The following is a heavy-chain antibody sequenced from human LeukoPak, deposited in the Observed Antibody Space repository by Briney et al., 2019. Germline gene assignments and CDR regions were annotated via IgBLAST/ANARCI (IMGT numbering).Heavy chain of an antibody. V-gene: IGHV3-13*01. CDR1: GFTFSSYD. CDR3: ATVRGCGGDCYYLDY. Sequence: GGSLRLSCAASGFTFSSYDMHWVRQATGKGLEWVSAIGTAGDTYYPGSVKGRFTISRENAKNSLYLQMNSLRAEDTAVYYCATVRGCGGDCYYLDYWGQGTLVTVSS. CDR2: IGTAGDT. D-gene: IGHD2-21*02. J-gene: IGHJ4*02.